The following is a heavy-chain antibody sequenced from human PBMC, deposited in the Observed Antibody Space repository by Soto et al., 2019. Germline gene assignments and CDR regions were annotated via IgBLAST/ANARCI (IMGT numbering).Heavy chain of an antibody. CDR2: INHSGST. V-gene: IGHV4-34*01. Sequence: QVQLQQWGAGLLKPSETLSLTCAVYGGSFSGYYWSWIRQPPGKGLEWIGEINHSGSTNYNPSLNSRVTISVDTSKNQFSLKLSSVTAADTAVYYCARGGVGATALYNWFDPWGQGTLVTVSS. CDR1: GGSFSGYY. CDR3: ARGGVGATALYNWFDP. D-gene: IGHD1-26*01. J-gene: IGHJ5*02.